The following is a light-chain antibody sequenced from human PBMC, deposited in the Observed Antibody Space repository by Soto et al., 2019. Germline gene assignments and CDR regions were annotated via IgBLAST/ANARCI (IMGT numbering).Light chain of an antibody. CDR2: GNR. CDR3: QSYDNSLGVCYV. V-gene: IGLV1-40*01. J-gene: IGLJ1*01. Sequence: QSVLTQPPSVSGAPGQRVTISCTGSSSNLGAGYDVHWYQLLPGTAPKLLIYGNRNRPSGVPDRFSGSKSGTSASLAITGLQAEDEADYYCQSYDNSLGVCYVFGTGTKDTVL. CDR1: SSNLGAGYD.